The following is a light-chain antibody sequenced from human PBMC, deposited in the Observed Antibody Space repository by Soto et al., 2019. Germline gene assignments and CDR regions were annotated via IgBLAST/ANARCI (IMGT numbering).Light chain of an antibody. CDR2: DVS. CDR3: TSYTSSSTPYV. Sequence: QSVLTQPASASGSPGQSITISCAGTSSDVGGYTYVSWYQQHPGKAPKLMIYDVSNRPSGVSNRFSGSKSGNTASLTISGLQAEDEADYYCTSYTSSSTPYVFGGGTKV. V-gene: IGLV2-14*01. J-gene: IGLJ1*01. CDR1: SSDVGGYTY.